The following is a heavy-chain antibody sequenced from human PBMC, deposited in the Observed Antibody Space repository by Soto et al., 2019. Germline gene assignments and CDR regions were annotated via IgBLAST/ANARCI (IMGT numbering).Heavy chain of an antibody. J-gene: IGHJ4*02. CDR3: ARGRPPGKRSMRLCPHYFDY. Sequence: QVPLVQSGAEVKKPGASVKVSCKASGYTFTSYDINWVRQATGQGLEWMGWMNPNSGNTGYAQKFQGRVTMTRNTSISKAYLELSSLRSEDTAVYSCARGRPPGKRSMRLCPHYFDYWGQGTLVTVSS. CDR1: GYTFTSYD. D-gene: IGHD3-10*01. CDR2: MNPNSGNT. V-gene: IGHV1-8*01.